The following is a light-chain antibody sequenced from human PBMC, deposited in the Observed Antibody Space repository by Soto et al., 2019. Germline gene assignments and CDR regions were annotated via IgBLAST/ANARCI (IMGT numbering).Light chain of an antibody. Sequence: DIQMTQSPSSLSASVEDRVTITCRASRSISNYLNWYQQKPGKAPNLLIYAASSLQSGVPSRFSGSGSGTDFTLTISSLQPEDFATYYCQQSYNTPLTFGRGTRLEIK. CDR3: QQSYNTPLT. V-gene: IGKV1-39*01. J-gene: IGKJ5*01. CDR1: RSISNY. CDR2: AAS.